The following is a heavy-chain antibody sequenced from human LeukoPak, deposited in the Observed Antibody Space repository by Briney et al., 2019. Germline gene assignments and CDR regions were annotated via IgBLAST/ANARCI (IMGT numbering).Heavy chain of an antibody. CDR1: GGTFSSYA. CDR3: ATLTPPAAGGYYYYMDV. V-gene: IGHV1-69*04. CDR2: IIPILGIA. J-gene: IGHJ6*03. Sequence: GASVKVSCKASGGTFSSYAISWVRQAPGQGLEWMGRIIPILGIANYAQKFQGRVTITADKSTSTAYMELSSLRSEDTAVYYCATLTPPAAGGYYYYMDVWGKGTTVTVSS. D-gene: IGHD6-13*01.